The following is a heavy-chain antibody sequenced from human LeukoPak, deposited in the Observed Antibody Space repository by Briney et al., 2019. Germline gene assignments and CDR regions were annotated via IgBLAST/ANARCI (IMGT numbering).Heavy chain of an antibody. V-gene: IGHV1-69*05. CDR2: VIPMFGTP. D-gene: IGHD2-15*01. Sequence: SVKVSCKASGGTFNTHAINWVRQAPRQGLEWMGGVIPMFGTPNYAQKFRGKITINTDESTGTVCMELSSLRSEDTAVYYCARDRGYCSGGSCYSNDYYQYYMDVWGQGTTVTVSS. J-gene: IGHJ6*03. CDR1: GGTFNTHA. CDR3: ARDRGYCSGGSCYSNDYYQYYMDV.